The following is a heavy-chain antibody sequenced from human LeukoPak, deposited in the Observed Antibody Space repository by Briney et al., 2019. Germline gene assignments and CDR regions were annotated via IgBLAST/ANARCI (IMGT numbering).Heavy chain of an antibody. Sequence: GGSLRLSCAASGFTFSNYAMHWVRQAPGKGLEWVALISYDGGVEKSAVSVKGRFTISRDNSKNTLYLRMNSLRIEDTAVYYCARALGSSWDSSLDSWGQGTLVPVSS. D-gene: IGHD6-13*01. J-gene: IGHJ4*02. CDR1: GFTFSNYA. CDR2: ISYDGGVE. V-gene: IGHV3-30*04. CDR3: ARALGSSWDSSLDS.